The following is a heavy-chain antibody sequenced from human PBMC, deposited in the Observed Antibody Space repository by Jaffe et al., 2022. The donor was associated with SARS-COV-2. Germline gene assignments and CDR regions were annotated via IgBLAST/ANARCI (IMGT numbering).Heavy chain of an antibody. D-gene: IGHD2-2*01. Sequence: EVQLVESGGGLVQPGGSLRLSCAASGFTFSTYAMSWVRQAPGKGLEWVSAISSSGDTTSYADSVKGRFTISRDNSKNTLYLQMNSLRAEDTAVYYCAKVRGDQVLSRKYFDYWGQGTLVTVSS. CDR2: ISSSGDTT. V-gene: IGHV3-23*04. CDR1: GFTFSTYA. CDR3: AKVRGDQVLSRKYFDY. J-gene: IGHJ4*02.